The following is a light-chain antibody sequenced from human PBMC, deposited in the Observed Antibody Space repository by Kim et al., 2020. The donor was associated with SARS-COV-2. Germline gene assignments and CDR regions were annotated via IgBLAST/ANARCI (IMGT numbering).Light chain of an antibody. CDR2: RLD. V-gene: IGLV3-9*01. CDR3: QVLGRAWV. J-gene: IGLJ3*02. CDR1: NIEDKD. Sequence: VSVALGQTARITCGGNNIEDKDVHWYQQKSGQAPVLVIFRLDNRPSGIPERFSGSKSGNTATLTINRAQADDEADYYCQVLGRAWVFGGGTQLTVL.